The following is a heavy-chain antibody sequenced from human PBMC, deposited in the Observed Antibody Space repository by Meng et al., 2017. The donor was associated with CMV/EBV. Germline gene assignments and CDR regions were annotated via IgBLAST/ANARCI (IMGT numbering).Heavy chain of an antibody. Sequence: GESLKISCAASGFTFSSYGMHWVRQAPGKGLEWVAFIRYDGGNKYYADSVKGRFTISRDNSKNTLYLQMNSLRAEDTAVYYCAKDSLVLNYYYYYGMDVWGQGTTVTVSS. J-gene: IGHJ6*02. V-gene: IGHV3-30*02. CDR3: AKDSLVLNYYYYYGMDV. D-gene: IGHD3-10*01. CDR1: GFTFSSYG. CDR2: IRYDGGNK.